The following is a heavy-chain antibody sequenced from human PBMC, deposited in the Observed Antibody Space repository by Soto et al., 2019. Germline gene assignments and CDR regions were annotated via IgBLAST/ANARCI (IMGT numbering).Heavy chain of an antibody. V-gene: IGHV1-18*01. CDR1: GYTFTSYG. Sequence: QVQLVQSGPEVKKPGASVKVSCKTSGYTFTSYGISWVRQAPGQGLEWMGWITTDKGKTTYAQKFQGRVTMTTDTYTSTAYMDRRSLRSDDTAVYYCATRSPAFDYWGQGTLVAVSS. CDR3: ATRSPAFDY. CDR2: ITTDKGKT. J-gene: IGHJ4*02.